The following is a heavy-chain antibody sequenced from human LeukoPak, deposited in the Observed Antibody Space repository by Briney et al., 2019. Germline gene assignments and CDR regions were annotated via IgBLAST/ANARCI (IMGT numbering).Heavy chain of an antibody. D-gene: IGHD5-18*01. J-gene: IGHJ4*02. CDR1: GGSISSGGYY. CDR3: ARESSYGPTDY. CDR2: IYYSGST. Sequence: SETLSLACTVSGGSISSGGYYWSWIRQHPGKGLEWIGYIYYSGSTYYNPSLKSRVTISVDTSKNQFSLKLSSVTAADTAVYYCARESSYGPTDYWGQGTLVTVSS. V-gene: IGHV4-31*03.